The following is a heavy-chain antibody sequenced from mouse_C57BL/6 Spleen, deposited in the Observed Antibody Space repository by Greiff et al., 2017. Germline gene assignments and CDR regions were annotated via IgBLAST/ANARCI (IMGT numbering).Heavy chain of an antibody. CDR1: GYAFSSSW. Sequence: VQLQESGPELVKPGASVKISCKASGYAFSSSWMNWVKQRPGKGLEWIGRIYPGDGDTNYNGKFKGKATLTADKASSTAYMQLSSLTSEDSAVYFWARDYGSRGGGYFDYWGQGTTLTVSS. CDR2: IYPGDGDT. V-gene: IGHV1-82*01. D-gene: IGHD1-1*01. CDR3: ARDYGSRGGGYFDY. J-gene: IGHJ2*01.